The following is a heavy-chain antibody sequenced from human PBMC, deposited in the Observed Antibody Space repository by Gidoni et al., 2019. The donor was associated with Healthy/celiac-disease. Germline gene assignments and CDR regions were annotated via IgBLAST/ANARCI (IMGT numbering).Heavy chain of an antibody. CDR2: IIPILGIA. CDR3: ARDPGLYQFDY. Sequence: QVQLVQSGAEVKKPGYSVKVSCKAPGGTFSSYTISWVRQAPGQGLEWMGRIIPILGIANYAQKFQGRVTITADKSTSTAYMELSSLRSEDTAVYYCARDPGLYQFDYWGQGTLVTVSS. V-gene: IGHV1-69*08. CDR1: GGTFSSYT. J-gene: IGHJ4*02. D-gene: IGHD2-2*01.